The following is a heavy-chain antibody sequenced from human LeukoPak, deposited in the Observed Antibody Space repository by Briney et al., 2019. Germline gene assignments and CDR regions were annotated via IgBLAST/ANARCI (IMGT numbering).Heavy chain of an antibody. V-gene: IGHV3-43D*03. CDR1: GFTFDDYA. CDR3: AKDSALVIPNAYMDV. CDR2: ITWDGGST. J-gene: IGHJ6*03. D-gene: IGHD2-2*01. Sequence: GGSLRLSCAASGFTFDDYAMHWVRQAPGKGLEWVSLITWDGGSTYYADSLKGRFTISRDNSKNSLYLQMNSLRAEDTALYYCAKDSALVIPNAYMDVWGKGTTVTVSS.